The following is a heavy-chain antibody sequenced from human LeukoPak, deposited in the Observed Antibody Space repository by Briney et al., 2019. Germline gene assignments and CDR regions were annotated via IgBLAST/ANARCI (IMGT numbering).Heavy chain of an antibody. CDR3: ARNGDYDYYYGMDV. V-gene: IGHV1-2*04. CDR2: INPNSGGT. D-gene: IGHD4-17*01. CDR1: GYTFTCYY. Sequence: ASVKVSCKASGYTFTCYYMHWVRQAPGQGLEWMGWINPNSGGTNYAQKFQGWVTMTRDTSISTAYMELSRLRSDDTAVYYCARNGDYDYYYGMDVWGKGTTVTVSS. J-gene: IGHJ6*04.